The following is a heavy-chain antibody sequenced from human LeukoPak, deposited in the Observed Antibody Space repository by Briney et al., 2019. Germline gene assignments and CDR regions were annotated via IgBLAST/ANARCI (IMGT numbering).Heavy chain of an antibody. CDR3: ASGVVPAASYYYYMDV. J-gene: IGHJ6*03. CDR1: GFTFSSYS. Sequence: GGSLRLSCAASGFTFSSYSMNWVRQAPGKGLEWVSSISSSSSYIYYADSVKGRFTISRDNAKNSLYLQMNSLRAEDTAVYYCASGVVPAASYYYYMDVWGKGTTVTVSS. V-gene: IGHV3-21*01. D-gene: IGHD2-2*01. CDR2: ISSSSSYI.